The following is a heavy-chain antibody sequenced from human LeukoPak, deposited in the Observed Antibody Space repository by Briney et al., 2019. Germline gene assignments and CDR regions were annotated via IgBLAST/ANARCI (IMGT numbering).Heavy chain of an antibody. CDR2: IFHSGTT. V-gene: IGHV4-4*02. Sequence: PSQTLSPTCAVSGGSISSVNWWSWVRQPPGQGLEWIGKIFHSGTTDYNPSLKSRVTMSVDKSKNQFSLKLRSVTAADTAVYYCARLIGYASGWYLDFWGQGALVTVSS. J-gene: IGHJ4*02. D-gene: IGHD6-19*01. CDR1: GGSISSVNW. CDR3: ARLIGYASGWYLDF.